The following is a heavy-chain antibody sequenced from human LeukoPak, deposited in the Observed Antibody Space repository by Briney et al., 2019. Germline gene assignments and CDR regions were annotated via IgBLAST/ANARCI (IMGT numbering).Heavy chain of an antibody. CDR2: ITGSGAGT. D-gene: IGHD4-17*01. CDR1: RLTFSNYA. Sequence: PGGSPTLSCAASRLTFSNYAMTWVRQAPGKGLEWVSSITGSGAGTYYADSVKGRFSISRDNSQNTLFLHMNSLGADDTAVYFCSKDPNGDYVGAFDMWGPGTMVTVSS. CDR3: SKDPNGDYVGAFDM. J-gene: IGHJ3*02. V-gene: IGHV3-23*01.